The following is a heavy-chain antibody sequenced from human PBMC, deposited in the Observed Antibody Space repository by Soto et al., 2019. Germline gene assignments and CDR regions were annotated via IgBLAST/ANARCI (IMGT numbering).Heavy chain of an antibody. J-gene: IGHJ4*02. CDR1: GFKFSNYA. V-gene: IGHV3-23*01. CDR3: AKDRRAGGNSAFYFDF. Sequence: GGLLILSFAVSGFKFSNYAVSWVRQAPGKGLEWVSLISATGGGTYYADSVKVRFTISRDNSHNTLYLQVHSLTAEDTAVYYCAKDRRAGGNSAFYFDFWGQGAQVAVSS. CDR2: ISATGGGT. D-gene: IGHD3-16*01.